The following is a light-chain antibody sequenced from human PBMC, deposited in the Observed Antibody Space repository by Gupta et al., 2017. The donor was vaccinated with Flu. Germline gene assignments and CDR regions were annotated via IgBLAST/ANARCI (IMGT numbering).Light chain of an antibody. V-gene: IGLV1-44*01. CDR1: SSDVGSNS. J-gene: IGLJ3*02. CDR3: AAWDDSLGGWV. CDR2: TNN. Sequence: QSLLTQPPSVSGTPGQSVTISCSGRSSDVGSNSVNWYQQFPGAAPRLLIYTNNQRPSGVPDRFSGSKSGTSASLAISGLQSKDEAAYYCAAWDDSLGGWVFGGGTKLTVL.